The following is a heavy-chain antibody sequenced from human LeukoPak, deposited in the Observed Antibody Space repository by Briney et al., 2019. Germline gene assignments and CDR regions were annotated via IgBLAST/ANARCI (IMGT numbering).Heavy chain of an antibody. CDR3: ASYIKGGYSYGYNY. Sequence: ASVKVSCKASGYTFTGYYMHWVRQAPGQGLEWMGWINPNSGGTNYAQKFQGRVTMTRDTSISTAYMELSRLRSEDTAVYYCASYIKGGYSYGYNYWGQGTLVTVSS. V-gene: IGHV1-2*02. CDR2: INPNSGGT. D-gene: IGHD5-18*01. J-gene: IGHJ4*02. CDR1: GYTFTGYY.